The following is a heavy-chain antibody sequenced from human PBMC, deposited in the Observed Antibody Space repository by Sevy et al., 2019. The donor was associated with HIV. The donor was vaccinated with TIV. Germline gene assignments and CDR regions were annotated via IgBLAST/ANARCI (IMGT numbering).Heavy chain of an antibody. Sequence: GGSQRLSCVASGFTLSNAWVSWVRQAPGKGLEWVGRIKSKADGGATGYAAPVKGRFTVSRDDSKNTLYFQMNSLRAEDTAVYYCATDIKVEGAFHVWGQGTMVTVSS. CDR3: ATDIKVEGAFHV. CDR1: GFTLSNAW. D-gene: IGHD1-20*01. J-gene: IGHJ3*01. V-gene: IGHV3-15*01. CDR2: IKSKADGGAT.